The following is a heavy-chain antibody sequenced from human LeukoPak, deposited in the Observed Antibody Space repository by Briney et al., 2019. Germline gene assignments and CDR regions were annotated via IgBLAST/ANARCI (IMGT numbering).Heavy chain of an antibody. D-gene: IGHD1-26*01. CDR1: GASISSYY. Sequence: SETLSLTCVVSGASISSYYWTWTRQPAGKGLEWIGRIYTSGSTTYNPSLKSRVTMSVDTSKNQFSLNLTSVTAADTAVYYCVRDRGGFDPWGQGTLVTVSS. V-gene: IGHV4-4*07. CDR2: IYTSGST. CDR3: VRDRGGFDP. J-gene: IGHJ5*02.